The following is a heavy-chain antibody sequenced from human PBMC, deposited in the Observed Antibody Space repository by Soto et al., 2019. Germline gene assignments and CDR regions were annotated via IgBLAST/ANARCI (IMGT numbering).Heavy chain of an antibody. V-gene: IGHV3-7*01. CDR1: GFTFSTYW. Sequence: ESGGGLVQPGGSLRLSCAASGFTFSTYWMNWVRQAPGKGLEWVANIKQDGSEKYYADSVKGRFTISRDNAKSSLYLEMNSLRAGDTAVYYCARDRGYCSGGTCYTVLDYWGQGTLVTVSS. D-gene: IGHD2-15*01. CDR3: ARDRGYCSGGTCYTVLDY. CDR2: IKQDGSEK. J-gene: IGHJ4*02.